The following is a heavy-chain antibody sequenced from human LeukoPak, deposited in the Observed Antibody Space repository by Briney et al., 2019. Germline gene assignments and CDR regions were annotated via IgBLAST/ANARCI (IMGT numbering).Heavy chain of an antibody. D-gene: IGHD3-10*01. Sequence: SETLSLTCTVSGGSFTALYWSWIRQPAGKELAWIGRFFSSGDTDYNPSFKSGATISVDKSKNQFSLTLTSVTAADTAVYFCARFSGIYGHDYWGQGTLVTVSS. CDR1: GGSFTALY. J-gene: IGHJ4*02. CDR3: ARFSGIYGHDY. CDR2: FFSSGDT. V-gene: IGHV4-4*07.